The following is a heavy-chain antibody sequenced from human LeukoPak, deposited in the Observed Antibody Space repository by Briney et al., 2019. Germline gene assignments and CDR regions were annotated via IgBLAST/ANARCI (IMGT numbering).Heavy chain of an antibody. J-gene: IGHJ4*02. Sequence: ASVKVSCKVSGYTLTELSMHWVRQAPGKGLEWMGGFDPEDGETIYAQKFQGRVTMTEDTSTDTAYMELRSLRSDDTAVYYCARDRHSSGWEIIDYWGQGTLVTVSS. CDR3: ARDRHSSGWEIIDY. D-gene: IGHD6-19*01. CDR1: GYTLTELS. CDR2: FDPEDGET. V-gene: IGHV1-24*01.